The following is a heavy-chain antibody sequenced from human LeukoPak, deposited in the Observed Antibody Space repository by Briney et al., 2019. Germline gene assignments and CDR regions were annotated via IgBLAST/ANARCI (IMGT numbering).Heavy chain of an antibody. Sequence: ASVKVSCKASGGTFSSYAINWVRQATGQGLEWMGWMNPNSGNTGYAQKFQGRVTMTRNTSISTAYMELSSLRSEDTAVYYCARGGPIVVVTAIAEGEFDYWGQGTLVTVSS. J-gene: IGHJ4*02. CDR1: GGTFSSYA. CDR2: MNPNSGNT. V-gene: IGHV1-8*02. D-gene: IGHD2-21*02. CDR3: ARGGPIVVVTAIAEGEFDY.